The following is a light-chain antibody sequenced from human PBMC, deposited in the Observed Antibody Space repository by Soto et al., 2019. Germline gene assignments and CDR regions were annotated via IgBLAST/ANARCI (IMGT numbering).Light chain of an antibody. Sequence: EIVLTQSPATLSLSPGERATLSCRASQTISIYLAWYQQKPGQAPRLLIYDASNRATGIPARFSGSGSGTDFTLTISRLQPEDFAVYYCQQYVSSPPITFGQGTRLEIK. CDR2: DAS. J-gene: IGKJ5*01. CDR1: QTISIY. V-gene: IGKV3-20*01. CDR3: QQYVSSPPIT.